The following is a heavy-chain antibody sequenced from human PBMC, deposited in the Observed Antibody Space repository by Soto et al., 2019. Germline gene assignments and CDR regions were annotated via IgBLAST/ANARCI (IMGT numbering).Heavy chain of an antibody. J-gene: IGHJ6*02. CDR3: ARDPGCTNGVCLIPPHYYGMDV. Sequence: GGSLRLSCAASGFTFSSYSMNWVRQAPGKGLEWVSYISSSSSTIYYADSVKGRFTISRDNAKNSLYLQMNSLRDEDTAVYYCARDPGCTNGVCLIPPHYYGMDVWGQGTTVTVSS. D-gene: IGHD2-8*01. CDR2: ISSSSSTI. CDR1: GFTFSSYS. V-gene: IGHV3-48*02.